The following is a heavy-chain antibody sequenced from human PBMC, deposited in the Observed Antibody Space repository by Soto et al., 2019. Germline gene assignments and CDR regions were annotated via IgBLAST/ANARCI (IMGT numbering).Heavy chain of an antibody. CDR2: INAGNGNT. J-gene: IGHJ4*02. Sequence: ASVKVSCKASGYTFTSYAMHWVRQAPGQRLEWMGWINAGNGNTKYSQKFQGRVTITRDTSASTAYMELSSLRSEDTAVYYCARDREMATITSPLNYWGQGTLVTVSS. V-gene: IGHV1-3*01. CDR3: ARDREMATITSPLNY. D-gene: IGHD5-12*01. CDR1: GYTFTSYA.